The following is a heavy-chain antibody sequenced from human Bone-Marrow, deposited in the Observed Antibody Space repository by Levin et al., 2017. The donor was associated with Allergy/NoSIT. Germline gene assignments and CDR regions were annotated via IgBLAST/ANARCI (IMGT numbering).Heavy chain of an antibody. CDR2: LSGYNGDT. Sequence: KISCKASGYSFSSYGISWVRQAPGQGIEWMGWLSGYNGDTNYAQRLQGRVNMTSDTSTRTAYMELKSLRFDDTAVYYCARVGPYGLGRGYFDYWGQGTLVTVSS. CDR1: GYSFSSYG. V-gene: IGHV1-18*04. CDR3: ARVGPYGLGRGYFDY. D-gene: IGHD3-10*01. J-gene: IGHJ4*02.